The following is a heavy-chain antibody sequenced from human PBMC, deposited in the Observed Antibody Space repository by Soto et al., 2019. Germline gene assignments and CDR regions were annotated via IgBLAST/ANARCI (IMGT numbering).Heavy chain of an antibody. J-gene: IGHJ6*02. Sequence: LGESLKISCKGSGYSFTSYWIGWVRQMPGKGLEWMGIIYPGDSDTRYSPSFQGQVTISADKSISTAYLQWSSLKASDTAMYYCARYGGSGWLPEEGYYYYGMDVWGQGTTVTVSS. V-gene: IGHV5-51*01. CDR3: ARYGGSGWLPEEGYYYYGMDV. D-gene: IGHD6-19*01. CDR1: GYSFTSYW. CDR2: IYPGDSDT.